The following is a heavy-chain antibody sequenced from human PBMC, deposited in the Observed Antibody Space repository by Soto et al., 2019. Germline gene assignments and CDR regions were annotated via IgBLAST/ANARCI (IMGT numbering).Heavy chain of an antibody. CDR3: VKDDQYCSGGSCSYSYYGMDV. CDR2: ISSNGGST. V-gene: IGHV3-64D*06. D-gene: IGHD2-15*01. Sequence: GGSVRLSCSASGFTFSSYDIHWVRQAPGKGLEYVSAISSNGGSTYYADSVKGRFTISRDNSKNTLYLQMSSLRTEDTAVYYCVKDDQYCSGGSCSYSYYGMDVWGQGTTVTVSS. J-gene: IGHJ6*02. CDR1: GFTFSSYD.